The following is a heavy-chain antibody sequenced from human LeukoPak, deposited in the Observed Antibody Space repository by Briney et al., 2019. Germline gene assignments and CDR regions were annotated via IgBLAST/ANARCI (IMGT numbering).Heavy chain of an antibody. CDR1: GFTFSTYT. CDR3: ARDLGTIGYSGYDAFDI. V-gene: IGHV3-21*01. Sequence: GGSLRLPCAASGFTFSTYTMNWVRQAPGKGLEWVSSISSGSSYIYYADSLKGRFTISRDNAKNSLDLQMHSLRAEDTAVYYCARDLGTIGYSGYDAFDIWGQGTMVTVSS. D-gene: IGHD3-22*01. CDR2: ISSGSSYI. J-gene: IGHJ3*02.